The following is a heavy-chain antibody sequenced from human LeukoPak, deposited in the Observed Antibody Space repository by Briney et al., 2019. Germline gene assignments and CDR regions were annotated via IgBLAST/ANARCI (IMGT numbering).Heavy chain of an antibody. D-gene: IGHD3-22*01. J-gene: IGHJ5*02. CDR3: AKSRVIVGPDSSGS. Sequence: SGGSLRLSCAASGFTFSSYAMSWVRQAPGKGLEWVSAISGSGGSTYYADSVKGRFTISRDNSKNALYLQMNSLRAEDTAVYYCAKSRVIVGPDSSGSWGQGTLVTVSS. CDR2: ISGSGGST. V-gene: IGHV3-23*01. CDR1: GFTFSSYA.